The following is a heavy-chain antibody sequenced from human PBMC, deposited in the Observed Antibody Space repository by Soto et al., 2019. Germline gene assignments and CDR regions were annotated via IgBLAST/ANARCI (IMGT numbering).Heavy chain of an antibody. Sequence: GASVKVSCKASGYTFTSYGISWVRQAPGQGLEWMGWISAYNGNTNYAQKLQGRVTMTTDTSTSTAYMELRSLRSDDTAVYYCARGMRIAAAGNDYYYYYGMDVWGQGTTLTVSS. CDR1: GYTFTSYG. D-gene: IGHD6-13*01. J-gene: IGHJ6*02. V-gene: IGHV1-18*01. CDR3: ARGMRIAAAGNDYYYYYGMDV. CDR2: ISAYNGNT.